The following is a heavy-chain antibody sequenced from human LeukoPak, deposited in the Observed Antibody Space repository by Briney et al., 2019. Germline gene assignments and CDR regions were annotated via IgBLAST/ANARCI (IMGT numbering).Heavy chain of an antibody. V-gene: IGHV3-66*01. CDR1: GFTASSNY. CDR3: ARVSVDYYDSSGYFDY. CDR2: IYSGGST. D-gene: IGHD3-22*01. J-gene: IGHJ4*02. Sequence: PGGSMRLSCAASGFTASSNYMSWVRQAPGKGLEWVSVIYSGGSTYYADSVKGRFTISRDNSKNTLYLQMNSLRAEDTAVYYCARVSVDYYDSSGYFDYWGQGTLVTVSS.